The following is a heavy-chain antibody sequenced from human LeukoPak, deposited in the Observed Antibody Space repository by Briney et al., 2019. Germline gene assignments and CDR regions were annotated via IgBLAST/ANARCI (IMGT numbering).Heavy chain of an antibody. D-gene: IGHD6-19*01. CDR1: GFVFSADW. Sequence: GGSLRLSCVASGFVFSADWMSWVRQAPGKGLEWVANMKGDGSEKKYVDSVKGRFSISRDNTKNSLYLQMNSLGVEDTAVYCCARDTGWGRNDNWGQGTLVTVSS. CDR2: MKGDGSEK. V-gene: IGHV3-7*01. J-gene: IGHJ4*02. CDR3: ARDTGWGRNDN.